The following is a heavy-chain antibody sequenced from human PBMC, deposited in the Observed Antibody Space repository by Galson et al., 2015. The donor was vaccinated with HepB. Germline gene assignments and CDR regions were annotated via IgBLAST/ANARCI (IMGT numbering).Heavy chain of an antibody. CDR2: IGGSGSYT. CDR3: AKDRSFYFESSGYYPNNAFDI. V-gene: IGHV3-23*01. D-gene: IGHD3-22*01. Sequence: SCAASGFTISSYAMSWVRQAPGEGLEWVSAIGGSGSYTYYADSVKGRFTISRDNSKNTLFLQMNSLRAADTAVYYRAKDRSFYFESSGYYPNNAFDIWGQGTVVSVSS. CDR1: GFTISSYA. J-gene: IGHJ3*02.